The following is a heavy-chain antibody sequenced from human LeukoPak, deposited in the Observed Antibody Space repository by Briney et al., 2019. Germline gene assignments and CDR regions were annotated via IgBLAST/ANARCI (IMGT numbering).Heavy chain of an antibody. V-gene: IGHV3-21*01. J-gene: IGHJ4*02. Sequence: GGSLRLSCAASGFTFSSYSMNWVRQAPGKGLEWVSSISSSSSYIYYADSVKGRFTISRDNAKNSLYLQMNSLRAEDTAVYYCAIAPLVGWYVRERYWGQGTLVTVSS. CDR2: ISSSSSYI. CDR1: GFTFSSYS. D-gene: IGHD6-19*01. CDR3: AIAPLVGWYVRERY.